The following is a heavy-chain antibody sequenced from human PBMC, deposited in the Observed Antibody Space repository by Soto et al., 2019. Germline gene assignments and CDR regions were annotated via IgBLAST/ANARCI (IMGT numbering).Heavy chain of an antibody. CDR2: IVVGSGNT. V-gene: IGHV1-58*01. CDR3: ATLPDYYDSSGYYYHP. J-gene: IGHJ3*01. CDR1: GFTFTSSA. Sequence: ASVKVSCKASGFTFTSSAVQWVRQARGQRLEWIGWIVVGSGNTNYAQKFQERVTITRDMSTSTAYMELSSLRSEDTAVYYCATLPDYYDSSGYYYHPWGQGTMVTVSS. D-gene: IGHD3-22*01.